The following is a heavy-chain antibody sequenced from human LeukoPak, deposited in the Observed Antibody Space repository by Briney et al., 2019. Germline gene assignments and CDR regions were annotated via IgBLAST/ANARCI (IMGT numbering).Heavy chain of an antibody. D-gene: IGHD4-23*01. CDR2: INHSGST. CDR1: GGSFSGYY. V-gene: IGHV4-34*01. J-gene: IGHJ5*02. Sequence: SETLSLTCAVYGGSFSGYYWSWIRQPPGKGLEWIGEINHSGSTNYNPSLKSRVTISVDTSKNEFSLKLSSVTAADTAVYYCARDGGSNNYWFDPWGQGTLVTVSS. CDR3: ARDGGSNNYWFDP.